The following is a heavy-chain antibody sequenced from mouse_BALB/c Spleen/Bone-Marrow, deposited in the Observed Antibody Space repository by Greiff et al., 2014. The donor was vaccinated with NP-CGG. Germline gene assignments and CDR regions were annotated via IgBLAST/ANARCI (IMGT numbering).Heavy chain of an antibody. CDR1: GYAFTNYL. Sequence: QVQLKESGAELVRPGTSVKVSCKASGYAFTNYLIEWVKQRPGQGLEWIGMINPGSGGTNYNEEFKGKATLTADNSSSTAYMQLSSLTSDDSAVYFCARRDGSYFDYWGQGTTLTVSS. CDR2: INPGSGGT. D-gene: IGHD3-3*01. CDR3: ARRDGSYFDY. V-gene: IGHV1-54*01. J-gene: IGHJ2*01.